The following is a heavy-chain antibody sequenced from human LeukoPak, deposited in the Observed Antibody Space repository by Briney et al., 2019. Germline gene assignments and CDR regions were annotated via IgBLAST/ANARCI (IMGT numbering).Heavy chain of an antibody. J-gene: IGHJ4*02. D-gene: IGHD4-23*01. CDR3: ARDPNRLADYGGDYFDH. CDR1: GFSFSTYA. Sequence: GGSLRLSCTASGFSFSTYAMTWVRQAPGKGLEWISSMSSGSRYIYYADSVKGRFTISRDNSKNILSLQMNSVRPEDTGLFYCARDPNRLADYGGDYFDHWGQGTLVTVSS. CDR2: MSSGSRYI. V-gene: IGHV3-21*01.